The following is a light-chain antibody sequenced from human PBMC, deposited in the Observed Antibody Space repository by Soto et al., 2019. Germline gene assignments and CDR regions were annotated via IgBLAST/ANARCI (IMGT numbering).Light chain of an antibody. V-gene: IGKV3-15*01. J-gene: IGKJ1*01. CDR2: GAS. CDR1: QSVSSN. CDR3: QQYNNWPRT. Sequence: EIVMTHSPATLSVSPGERATLSCMASQSVSSNLAWYQQKPGQAPRLLIYGASTRATGIPARFSGSGSGTEFTLTISSLQSEDFAVYYCQQYNNWPRTFGQGTKVDTK.